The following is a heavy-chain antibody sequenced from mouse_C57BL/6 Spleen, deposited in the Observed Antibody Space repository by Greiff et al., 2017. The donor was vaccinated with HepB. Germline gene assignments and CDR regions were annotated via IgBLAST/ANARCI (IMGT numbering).Heavy chain of an antibody. Sequence: QVQLKQPGAELVKPGASVKLSCKASGYTFTSYWMHWVKQRPGQGLEWIGMIHPNSGSTNYNEKFKSKATLTVDKSSSTAYMQLSSLTSEDSAVYYCARNYYDYDRGFAYWGQGTLVTVSA. J-gene: IGHJ3*01. CDR3: ARNYYDYDRGFAY. D-gene: IGHD2-4*01. CDR1: GYTFTSYW. CDR2: IHPNSGST. V-gene: IGHV1-64*01.